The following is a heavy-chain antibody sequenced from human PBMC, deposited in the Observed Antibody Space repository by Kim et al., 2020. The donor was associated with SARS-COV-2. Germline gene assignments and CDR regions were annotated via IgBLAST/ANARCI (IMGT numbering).Heavy chain of an antibody. D-gene: IGHD3-22*01. CDR3: ARWYYYDSSGNWFDP. Sequence: QKFQGRVTITADESTSTAYMELSSLRSEDTAVYYCARWYYYDSSGNWFDPWGQGTLVTVSS. V-gene: IGHV1-69*01. J-gene: IGHJ5*02.